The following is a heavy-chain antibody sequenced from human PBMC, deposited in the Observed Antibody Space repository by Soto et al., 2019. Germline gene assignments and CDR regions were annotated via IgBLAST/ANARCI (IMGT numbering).Heavy chain of an antibody. V-gene: IGHV6-1*01. CDR2: TYYRSNWYN. CDR1: GDSVSSNIAA. D-gene: IGHD6-19*01. CDR3: ARSQWVAGRLFDY. J-gene: IGHJ4*02. Sequence: PSQTLSLTCAISGDSVSSNIAAWNWIRQSPSRGLEWLGRTYYRSNWYNDYAVSVKSRITINSDTSKNQFSLHLNSVTPEDTAVYYCARSQWVAGRLFDYWDQGIPVTVSS.